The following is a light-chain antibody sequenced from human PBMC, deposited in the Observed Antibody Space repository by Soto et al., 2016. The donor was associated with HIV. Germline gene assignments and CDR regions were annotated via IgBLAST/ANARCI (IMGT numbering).Light chain of an antibody. J-gene: IGLJ1*01. CDR1: NIATRS. CDR3: QVWDSTNDHYV. V-gene: IGLV3-21*03. Sequence: SYVLTQPPSVSVAPGKTARITCGGNNIATRSVHWYQQKPGQAPVLVVYDDNDRPSGIPERFSASSSGNTATLTISRVEAGDEADYHCQVWDSTNDHYVFGTGTKVTVL. CDR2: DDN.